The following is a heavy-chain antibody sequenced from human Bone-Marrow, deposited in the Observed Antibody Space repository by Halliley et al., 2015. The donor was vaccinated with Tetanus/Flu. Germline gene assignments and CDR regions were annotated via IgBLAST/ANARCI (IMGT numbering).Heavy chain of an antibody. CDR2: ISGSSRYI. J-gene: IGHJ3*01. D-gene: IGHD2-21*01. CDR3: ARDPGGAYGDQNFAFDV. V-gene: IGHV3-11*06. Sequence: SLRLSCAASGFSFSDYFINWIRQAPGKGLEWVSSISGSSRYIYYADSVKGRFTISRDNAKNSLYLQMNSLRAEDTAIYYCARDPGGAYGDQNFAFDVWGQGTVVTVSS. CDR1: GFSFSDYF.